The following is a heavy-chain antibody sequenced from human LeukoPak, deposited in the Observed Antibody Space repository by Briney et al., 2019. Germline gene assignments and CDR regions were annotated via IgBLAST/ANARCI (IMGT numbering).Heavy chain of an antibody. CDR1: GFTFSSYG. D-gene: IGHD3-16*02. V-gene: IGHV3-30*03. Sequence: GGSLRLSCAASGFTFSSYGMHWVRQAPGKGLEWVAVISYDGSNKYYADSVKGRFTISRDNSKNTLYLQMNSLRAEDTAVYYCASLYDYVWGSYRSFDYWGQGALVTVSS. CDR3: ASLYDYVWGSYRSFDY. J-gene: IGHJ4*02. CDR2: ISYDGSNK.